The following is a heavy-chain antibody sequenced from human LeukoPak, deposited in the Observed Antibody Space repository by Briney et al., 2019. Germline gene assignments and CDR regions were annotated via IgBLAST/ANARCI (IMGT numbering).Heavy chain of an antibody. CDR2: ISNDGGGI. CDR1: GFIFNNYG. CDR3: AKGSSGYFADL. D-gene: IGHD3-22*01. J-gene: IGHJ5*02. V-gene: IGHV3-23*01. Sequence: GGSLRLSCAASGFIFNNYGLIWVRQAPGKGLQWVSAISNDGGGIQYADFVKGRFTISRDNSKNVLFLQMNSLTAEDTALYYCAKGSSGYFADLWGQETLVTVSS.